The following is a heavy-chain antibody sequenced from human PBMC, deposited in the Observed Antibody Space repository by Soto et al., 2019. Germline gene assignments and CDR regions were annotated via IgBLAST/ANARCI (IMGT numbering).Heavy chain of an antibody. Sequence: SETLSLTCTVSGGPIKNSPQYWGWSRQPPGGGLEWIGTIHYDGTVYYNPSLKSRVNISVDTSKNQFSMQVNSVTAADRAVYYCTRHPRTPDFWGQGALVTVSS. V-gene: IGHV4-39*01. CDR2: IHYDGTV. CDR3: TRHPRTPDF. J-gene: IGHJ4*02. CDR1: GGPIKNSPQY. D-gene: IGHD2-15*01.